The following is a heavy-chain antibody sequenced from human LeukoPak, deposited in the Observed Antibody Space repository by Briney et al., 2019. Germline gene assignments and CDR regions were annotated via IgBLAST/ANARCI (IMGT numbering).Heavy chain of an antibody. Sequence: PSQTLSLTCTVSGGSISSGDYYWSWIRQPPGKGLEWIGYIYYSGSTYYNPSLKSRVTISVDTSKNQFPLKLSSVTAADTAVYYCAREQGNILTGYYRAHHYFDYWGQGTLVTVPS. CDR3: AREQGNILTGYYRAHHYFDY. V-gene: IGHV4-30-4*01. CDR2: IYYSGST. CDR1: GGSISSGDYY. D-gene: IGHD3-9*01. J-gene: IGHJ4*02.